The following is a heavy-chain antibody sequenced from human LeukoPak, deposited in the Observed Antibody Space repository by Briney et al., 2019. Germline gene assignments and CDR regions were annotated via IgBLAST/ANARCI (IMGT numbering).Heavy chain of an antibody. Sequence: SQTLSLTCTVPGGSISSGSYYWSWIRQPPGKGLEWIGRIYTSGSTNYNPSLKSRVTISVDTSKNQFSLKLSSVTAADTAVYYCARTPGSYDAFDIWGQGTMVTVSS. V-gene: IGHV4-61*02. CDR2: IYTSGST. D-gene: IGHD1-26*01. CDR1: GGSISSGSYY. CDR3: ARTPGSYDAFDI. J-gene: IGHJ3*02.